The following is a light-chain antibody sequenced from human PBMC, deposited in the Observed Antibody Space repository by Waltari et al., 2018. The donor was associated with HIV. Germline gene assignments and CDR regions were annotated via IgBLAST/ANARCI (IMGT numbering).Light chain of an antibody. Sequence: QSVLTQPPSASETPGQRVTISCSGSSSNIGSNYVYWYQHLPGTAPKLLIYRNKQRRSGVPDRFSGSESGTSASLASSGLRSEDEADYYCAAWGDSLTSFVFGTGTKVTVL. J-gene: IGLJ1*01. CDR1: SSNIGSNY. CDR3: AAWGDSLTSFV. CDR2: RNK. V-gene: IGLV1-47*01.